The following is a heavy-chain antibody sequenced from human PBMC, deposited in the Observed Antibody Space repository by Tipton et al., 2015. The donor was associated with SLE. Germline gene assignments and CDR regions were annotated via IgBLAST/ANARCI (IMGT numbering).Heavy chain of an antibody. CDR1: GGSISSGGYY. J-gene: IGHJ4*02. Sequence: TLSLTCTVSGGSISSGGYYWSWIRHLPGKGLEWIGYIYYSGNTYYNPSLESRVTISLDTSKNQFSLKVNSLTAADTAVYCCARTIAAAKTSFDFWGQGTLVTVSS. CDR2: IYYSGNT. V-gene: IGHV4-31*03. D-gene: IGHD2-2*01. CDR3: ARTIAAAKTSFDF.